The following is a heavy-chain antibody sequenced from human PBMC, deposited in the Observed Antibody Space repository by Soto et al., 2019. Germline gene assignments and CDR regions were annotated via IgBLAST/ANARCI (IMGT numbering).Heavy chain of an antibody. CDR1: VFTFGDYA. Sequence: GGSLRLSCTASVFTFGDYAMSWFRQAPGKGLEWVGFIRSKAYGGTTEYAASVKGRFTISRDDSKSIAYLQMNSLKTEDTAAYYCTRDGPRMVRGVPKWGQGTLVTVSS. V-gene: IGHV3-49*03. J-gene: IGHJ4*02. CDR3: TRDGPRMVRGVPK. CDR2: IRSKAYGGTT. D-gene: IGHD3-10*01.